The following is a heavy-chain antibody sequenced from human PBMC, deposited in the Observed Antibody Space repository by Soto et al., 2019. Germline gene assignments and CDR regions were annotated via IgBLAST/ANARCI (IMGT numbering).Heavy chain of an antibody. CDR2: ISGSGGST. J-gene: IGHJ5*02. D-gene: IGHD5-12*01. Sequence: GGSLRLSCAASGFTFSSYAMSWVRQAPGKGLEWVSAISGSGGSTYYADSVKGRFTISRDNSKNTLYLQMNSLRAEDTAVYYCAKVSNRARGQRWLQLGWFDPWGQGTLVTVAS. CDR1: GFTFSSYA. V-gene: IGHV3-23*01. CDR3: AKVSNRARGQRWLQLGWFDP.